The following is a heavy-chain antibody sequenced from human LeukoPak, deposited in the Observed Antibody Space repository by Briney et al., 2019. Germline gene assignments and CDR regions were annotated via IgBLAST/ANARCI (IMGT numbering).Heavy chain of an antibody. Sequence: ASVKVSCKASGYTFTSYDINWVRQATGQGLEWMGWMNPNSGNTGYAQKFQGRVTITADESTSKAYMELSSLRSEDTAVYYCARGSPNDHYYDSSGYYPGDYWGQGTLVTVSS. V-gene: IGHV1-8*03. CDR3: ARGSPNDHYYDSSGYYPGDY. CDR1: GYTFTSYD. J-gene: IGHJ4*02. CDR2: MNPNSGNT. D-gene: IGHD3-22*01.